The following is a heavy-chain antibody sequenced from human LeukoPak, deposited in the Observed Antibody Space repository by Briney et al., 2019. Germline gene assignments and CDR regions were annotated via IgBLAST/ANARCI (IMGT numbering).Heavy chain of an antibody. CDR2: INSDGSST. V-gene: IGHV3-74*01. CDR1: GFTFSSYW. CDR3: ARVRAPVPNNWFDP. Sequence: PGGSLRLSCAASGFTFSSYWMHWVRQAPGKGLVWIPRINSDGSSTSYADSVKGRFTISRDNAKNTLYLQMNSLRAEDTAVYYCARVRAPVPNNWFDPWGQGTLVTVSS. D-gene: IGHD3-3*01. J-gene: IGHJ5*02.